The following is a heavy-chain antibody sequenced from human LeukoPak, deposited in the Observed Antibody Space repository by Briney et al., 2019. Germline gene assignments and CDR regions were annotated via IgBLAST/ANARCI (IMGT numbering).Heavy chain of an antibody. V-gene: IGHV1-8*01. CDR2: MNPNSGNT. J-gene: IGHJ5*02. CDR1: GYTFTSYD. D-gene: IGHD3-16*02. Sequence: ASVKVSCKASGYTFTSYDINWVRQATGQGLEWMGWMNPNSGNTGYAQKFQGRVTMTRNTSISTAYMELSSLRSEDTAVYYCARLKGTSLPFWFDPWGQGTLVTVSS. CDR3: ARLKGTSLPFWFDP.